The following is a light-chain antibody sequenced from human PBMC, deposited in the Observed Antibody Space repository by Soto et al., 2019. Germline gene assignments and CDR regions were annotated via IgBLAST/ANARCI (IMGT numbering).Light chain of an antibody. J-gene: IGKJ3*01. CDR3: QQYNSYSIT. CDR2: KAS. CDR1: QSISSW. Sequence: DIQMTQSPSTLSASVGDRVTITCRASQSISSWLAWYQQKPGKAPKLLIYKASSLESGGPSRFSGSGSGTEFTLTISSLQPDDFATYYCQQYNSYSITFGPGTKVDIK. V-gene: IGKV1-5*03.